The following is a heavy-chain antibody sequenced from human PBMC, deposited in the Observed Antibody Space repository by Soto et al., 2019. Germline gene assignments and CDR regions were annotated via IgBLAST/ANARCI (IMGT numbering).Heavy chain of an antibody. CDR3: ARKALAVGGLSYYCMDV. D-gene: IGHD6-19*01. Sequence: ASVKVSCKASGYTFTTHAMHWVSQAPGQSLEWKGWLNGGTGQTKHTQRFQGRVNITRDTSASTAYMELSSQRSEDTAVYYCARKALAVGGLSYYCMDVWGPGTTVTVS. CDR1: GYTFTTHA. CDR2: LNGGTGQT. J-gene: IGHJ6*02. V-gene: IGHV1-3*01.